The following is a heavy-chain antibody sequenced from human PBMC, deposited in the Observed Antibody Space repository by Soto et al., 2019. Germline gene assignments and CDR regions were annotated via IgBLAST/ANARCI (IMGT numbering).Heavy chain of an antibody. CDR2: IYSGGST. CDR1: GFTVSSNY. J-gene: IGHJ6*02. CDR3: ARGPYYYYGMDV. V-gene: IGHV3-53*01. Sequence: GGSLRLSCAASGFTVSSNYMSWVRQAPGKGLEWVSVIYSGGSTYYADSVKGRFTISRDNSKNTLYLQMNSLRAEDTAVYYCARGPYYYYGMDVWGQGTTVTVSS.